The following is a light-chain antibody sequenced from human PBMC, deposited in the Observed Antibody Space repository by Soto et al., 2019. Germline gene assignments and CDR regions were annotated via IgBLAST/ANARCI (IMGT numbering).Light chain of an antibody. V-gene: IGKV3-11*01. Sequence: EIVLTQSPATLSLSPGERATLSCRASQSVSYYLAWYQQKPGQAPRLLIYDASNRATGIPARFSGSGSGTDFTLTISSLEPEDVAVYYCQQRSYWPPLTFGGGTKVEIK. CDR3: QQRSYWPPLT. J-gene: IGKJ4*01. CDR2: DAS. CDR1: QSVSYY.